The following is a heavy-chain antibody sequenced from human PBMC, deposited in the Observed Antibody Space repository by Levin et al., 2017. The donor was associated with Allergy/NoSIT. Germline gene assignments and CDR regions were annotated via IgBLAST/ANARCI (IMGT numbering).Heavy chain of an antibody. J-gene: IGHJ2*01. CDR3: ASGYCTSSNCAGFFDH. V-gene: IGHV3-30-3*01. D-gene: IGHD2-2*01. CDR1: EFTFSRFA. Sequence: GESLKISCAASEFTFSRFAMHWVRQTPGRGREWVALITDDGSKKNYADSVKGRFTISRDNSRNTLSLQMNSLRPEDTAAYYCASGYCTSSNCAGFFDHWGLGTLVTVSS. CDR2: ITDDGSKK.